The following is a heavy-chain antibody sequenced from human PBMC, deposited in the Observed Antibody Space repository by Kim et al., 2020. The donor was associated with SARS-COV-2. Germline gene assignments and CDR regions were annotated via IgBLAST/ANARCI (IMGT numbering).Heavy chain of an antibody. CDR2: ISSNGGST. CDR1: GFTFSSYA. CDR3: ARGDSGSFDFDY. Sequence: GGSLRLSCAASGFTFSSYAMHWVRQAPGKGLEYVSAISSNGGSTYYANSVKGRFTISRDNSKNTLYLQTGSLRAEDMAVYYCARGDSGSFDFDYWGQGTLVTVSS. D-gene: IGHD1-26*01. J-gene: IGHJ4*02. V-gene: IGHV3-64*01.